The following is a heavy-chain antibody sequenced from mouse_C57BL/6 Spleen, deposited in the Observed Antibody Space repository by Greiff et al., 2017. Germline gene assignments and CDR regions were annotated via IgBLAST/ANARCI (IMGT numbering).Heavy chain of an antibody. V-gene: IGHV2-2*01. J-gene: IGHJ1*03. CDR1: GFSLTSYG. Sequence: QVQLQQSGPGLVQPSQSLSITCTVSGFSLTSYGVHWVRQSPGKGLEWLGVIWSGGSTDYNAAFISRLSISKDNSKSQVFFKMNSLQADDTAIYYCARRGLYGSSYDWYFDVWGTGTTVTVSS. CDR3: ARRGLYGSSYDWYFDV. D-gene: IGHD1-1*01. CDR2: IWSGGST.